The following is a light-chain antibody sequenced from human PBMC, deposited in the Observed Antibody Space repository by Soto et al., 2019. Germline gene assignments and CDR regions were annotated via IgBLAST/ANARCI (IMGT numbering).Light chain of an antibody. CDR2: WAS. CDR3: QQYYSTPYT. J-gene: IGKJ2*01. CDR1: QSVLYSSNNENY. V-gene: IGKV4-1*01. Sequence: DIVMTQSPDSLAVSLGERATINCKSSQSVLYSSNNENYLAWCQQKPGQPPKLLIYWASTRESGVPDRFSGSGSGTDFTLTISSLQAEDVVVYYCQQYYSTPYTFGQGTKLEIK.